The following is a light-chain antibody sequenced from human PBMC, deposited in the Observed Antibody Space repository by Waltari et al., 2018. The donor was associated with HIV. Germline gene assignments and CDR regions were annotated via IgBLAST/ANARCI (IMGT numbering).Light chain of an antibody. CDR1: QSLLSSNGYNF. CDR3: MQGRRTPWT. V-gene: IGKV2-28*01. CDR2: LGS. Sequence: DIVMTQSPLSLPVTPGEAASISCRSSQSLLSSNGYNFLNWFLQKPGLSPQLLINLGSDRASGVPDMFSGIGSGTDFPLKSSRVEAGDVGVYYCMQGRRTPWTFGQGTKVEIK. J-gene: IGKJ1*01.